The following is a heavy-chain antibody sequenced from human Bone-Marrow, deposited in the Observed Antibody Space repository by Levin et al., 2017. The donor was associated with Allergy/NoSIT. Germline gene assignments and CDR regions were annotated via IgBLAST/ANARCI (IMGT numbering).Heavy chain of an antibody. CDR2: ISAYNGNT. CDR1: GYTFTSYG. CDR3: AREPTIFGVGHIDY. V-gene: IGHV1-18*01. Sequence: ASVKVSCKASGYTFTSYGISWVRQAPGQGLEWMGWISAYNGNTNYAQKLQGRVTMTTDTSTSTAYMELRSLRSDDTAVYYCAREPTIFGVGHIDYWGQGTLVTVSS. D-gene: IGHD3-3*01. J-gene: IGHJ4*02.